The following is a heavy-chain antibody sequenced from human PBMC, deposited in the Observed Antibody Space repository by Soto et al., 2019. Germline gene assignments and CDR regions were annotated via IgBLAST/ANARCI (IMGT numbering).Heavy chain of an antibody. CDR3: ARGHPQVGMDV. CDR1: GGTFSSYT. V-gene: IGHV1-69*06. CDR2: VIPFLDTS. J-gene: IGHJ6*02. Sequence: QVQLVQSGAEVKKPGSSVKVSCRASGGTFSSYTISWVRQAPGQGLEWMGGVIPFLDTSNYAQSFRGRVTIIADKSTNTAYMEVGSPRYEDTAVYYCARGHPQVGMDVWGQGTTVTVS.